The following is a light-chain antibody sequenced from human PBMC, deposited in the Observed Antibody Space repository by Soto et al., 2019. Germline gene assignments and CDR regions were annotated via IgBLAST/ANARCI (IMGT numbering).Light chain of an antibody. CDR2: EVS. CDR1: SNDVGGYNY. CDR3: SSYTTSSTYV. V-gene: IGLV2-14*01. J-gene: IGLJ1*01. Sequence: QSALTQPASVSGSPGQSITISCTGTSNDVGGYNYVSWYQQHLGKAPKLMIYEVSNRPSGISNRFSGSKSGNAASLTISGLQAEDEADYYCSSYTTSSTYVSGTGTKLTVL.